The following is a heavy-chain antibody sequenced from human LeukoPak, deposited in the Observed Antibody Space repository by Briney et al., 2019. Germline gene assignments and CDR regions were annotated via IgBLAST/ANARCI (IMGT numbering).Heavy chain of an antibody. J-gene: IGHJ5*02. D-gene: IGHD3-10*01. CDR1: GGSFSGYY. Sequence: PSETLSLTCAVYGGSFSGYYWSWIRQPPGKGLEWIGEINHSGSTNYNPSLKSRVTISVDKSKNQFSLKLSSVTAADTAVYYCARRTWFGELSFFHWFDPWGQGTLVTVSS. CDR2: INHSGST. V-gene: IGHV4-34*01. CDR3: ARRTWFGELSFFHWFDP.